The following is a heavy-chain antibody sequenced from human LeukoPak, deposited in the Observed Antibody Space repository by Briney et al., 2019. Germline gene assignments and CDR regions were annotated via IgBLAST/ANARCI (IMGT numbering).Heavy chain of an antibody. Sequence: GGSLRLSCTASGFPFSDYSMNWVRQAPGKGLEWISYIRISGATTKYADSVKGRFTISADNAKNSLYLQMNSLRVEDTAVYYCARDHNYAFDNWGQGTLVSVSS. D-gene: IGHD1-1*01. J-gene: IGHJ4*02. CDR1: GFPFSDYS. CDR3: ARDHNYAFDN. CDR2: IRISGATT. V-gene: IGHV3-48*04.